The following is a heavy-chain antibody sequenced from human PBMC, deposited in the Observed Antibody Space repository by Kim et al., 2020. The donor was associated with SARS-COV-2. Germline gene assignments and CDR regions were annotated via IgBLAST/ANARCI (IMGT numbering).Heavy chain of an antibody. CDR3: ARRGYNYGIFDY. CDR1: GGSVSSSSYY. D-gene: IGHD5-18*01. J-gene: IGHJ4*02. CDR2: MYYSGST. V-gene: IGHV4-39*01. Sequence: SETLSLTCTVSGGSVSSSSYYWGWIRQPPGKGLEWIGSMYYSGSTYYNPSLKSRVTISVDTSKNQFSLKLSSVTAADTAVYYCARRGYNYGIFDYWGQGTLVTVSS.